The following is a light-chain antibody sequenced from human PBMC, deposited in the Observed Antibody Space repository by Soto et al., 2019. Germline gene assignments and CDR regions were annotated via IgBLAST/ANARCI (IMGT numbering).Light chain of an antibody. CDR2: QAS. V-gene: IGKV2-30*01. Sequence: DVEMTQTPLSLPVTLGQPASISCRSSQSLVYSDGNNYLNWFQQRPGQSPRRLIYQASHRDPGVPDRFSGSGSGTDFTLEITRVEPEDVGVYYCMQGSHPPYTFSQGTKLEIK. J-gene: IGKJ2*01. CDR3: MQGSHPPYT. CDR1: QSLVYSDGNNY.